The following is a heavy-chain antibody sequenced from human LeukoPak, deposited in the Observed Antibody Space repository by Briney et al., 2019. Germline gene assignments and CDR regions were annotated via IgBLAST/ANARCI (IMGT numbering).Heavy chain of an antibody. CDR3: ARDARRYYDSSGYYRYFDY. D-gene: IGHD3-22*01. CDR1: GGSISSGGYY. J-gene: IGHJ4*02. CDR2: IYYGGST. Sequence: PSQTLSLTCTVSGGSISSGGYYWSWIRQHPAKCLEWIGYIYYGGSTYYNPSLKSRVTISVDTSKNQFSLKLSSVTAADTAVYYCARDARRYYDSSGYYRYFDYWGQGTLVTVSS. V-gene: IGHV4-31*03.